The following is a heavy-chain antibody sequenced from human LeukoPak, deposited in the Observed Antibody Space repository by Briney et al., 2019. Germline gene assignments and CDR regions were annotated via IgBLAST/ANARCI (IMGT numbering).Heavy chain of an antibody. V-gene: IGHV3-23*01. J-gene: IGHJ4*02. CDR2: INGNGGST. CDR1: GFTFSNYA. Sequence: PGGSLRLSCAASGFTFSNYAMNWVRQAPGKGLEWVSSINGNGGSTYYADSVKGRFTISRDNSKNTLYLQMNSLRAEDTAVYYCAKGPLAALGDYWGQGTLVTVSS. D-gene: IGHD2-15*01. CDR3: AKGPLAALGDY.